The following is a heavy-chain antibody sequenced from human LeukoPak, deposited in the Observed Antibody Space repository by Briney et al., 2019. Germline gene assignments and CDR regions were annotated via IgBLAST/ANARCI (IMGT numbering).Heavy chain of an antibody. D-gene: IGHD6-13*01. Sequence: ASVKISCKASGYTFTGYYMHWVRQAPGQGLEWMGRINPNSGGTNYAQKFQGRVTMTRDTSISTAYMELSRLRSDDTAVYYRALLAAAGTNDAFDIWGQGTMVTVSS. V-gene: IGHV1-2*06. J-gene: IGHJ3*02. CDR2: INPNSGGT. CDR3: ALLAAAGTNDAFDI. CDR1: GYTFTGYY.